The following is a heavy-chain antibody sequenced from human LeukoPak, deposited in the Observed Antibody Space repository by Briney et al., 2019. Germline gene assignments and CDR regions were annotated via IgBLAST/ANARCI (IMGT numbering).Heavy chain of an antibody. CDR1: GGSISSYY. Sequence: PSETLSLTCTVSGGSISSYYWSWIRQPPGKGLEWIGYIYFSGSTNYNPSLKSRVTISVDTSKNQFSLKMSSVTAADTAVYYCARMTSSGGYAAGYYFDYWGQGTLVTVSS. V-gene: IGHV4-59*01. CDR2: IYFSGST. J-gene: IGHJ4*02. CDR3: ARMTSSGGYAAGYYFDY. D-gene: IGHD6-19*01.